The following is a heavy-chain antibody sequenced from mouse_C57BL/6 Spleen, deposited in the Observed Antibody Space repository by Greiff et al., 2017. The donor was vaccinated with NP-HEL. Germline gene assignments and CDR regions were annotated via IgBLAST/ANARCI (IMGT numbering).Heavy chain of an antibody. Sequence: EVQLQQSGPELVKPGASVKISCKASGYTFTDYYMNWVKQSHGKSLEWIGDINPNNGGTSYNQKFKGKATLTVDKSSSTAYMELRSLTSEDSAVYYCANSPYYYGSSYAMDYWGQGTSVTVSS. CDR2: INPNNGGT. V-gene: IGHV1-26*01. D-gene: IGHD1-1*01. CDR3: ANSPYYYGSSYAMDY. CDR1: GYTFTDYY. J-gene: IGHJ4*01.